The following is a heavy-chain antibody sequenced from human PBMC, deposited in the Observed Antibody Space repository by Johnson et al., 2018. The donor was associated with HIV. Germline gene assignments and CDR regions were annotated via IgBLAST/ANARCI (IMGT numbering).Heavy chain of an antibody. CDR2: ISSHGSNT. CDR3: AKLPVLYGDFDDAFNI. Sequence: QVQLVESGGGVVQPGRSLRLSCAASGFSFSSYDMHWVRQAPGKVLVWVAVISSHGSNTYYADSVNVRFTISRDNSKNTLYLQMNSLRAEDTAVYYCAKLPVLYGDFDDAFNIWGQGTMVTVSS. V-gene: IGHV3-30*18. J-gene: IGHJ3*02. CDR1: GFSFSSYD. D-gene: IGHD4-17*01.